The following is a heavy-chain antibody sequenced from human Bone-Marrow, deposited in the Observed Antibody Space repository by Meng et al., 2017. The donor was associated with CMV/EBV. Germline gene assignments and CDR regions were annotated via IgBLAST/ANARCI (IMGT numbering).Heavy chain of an antibody. Sequence: SVKVSCKASGGTFSSYAISWVRQAPGQGLEWMGGIIPIFGTANYAQKFQGRVTITTDESTSTAYMELRSLRSDDTAVYYCARDKKQPPPELEEHGMDVWGQGTTVTVSS. V-gene: IGHV1-69*05. CDR2: IIPIFGTA. J-gene: IGHJ6*02. D-gene: IGHD6-13*01. CDR1: GGTFSSYA. CDR3: ARDKKQPPPELEEHGMDV.